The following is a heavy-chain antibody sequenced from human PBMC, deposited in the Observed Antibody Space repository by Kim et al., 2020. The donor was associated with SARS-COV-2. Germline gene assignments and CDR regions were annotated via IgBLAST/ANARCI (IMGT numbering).Heavy chain of an antibody. V-gene: IGHV4-30-2*01. D-gene: IGHD6-6*01. CDR1: GGSISSGGYS. Sequence: SETLSLTCAVSGGSISSGGYSWSWIRQPPGKGLEWIGYIYHSGSTYYNPSLKSRVTISVDRSKNQFSLKLSSVTAADTAVYYCARDGRGSSSSHYYYYGMDVWGQGTTVTVSS. CDR2: IYHSGST. J-gene: IGHJ6*02. CDR3: ARDGRGSSSSHYYYYGMDV.